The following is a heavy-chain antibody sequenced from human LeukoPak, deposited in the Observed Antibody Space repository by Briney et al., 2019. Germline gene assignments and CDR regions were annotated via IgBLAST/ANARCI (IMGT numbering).Heavy chain of an antibody. J-gene: IGHJ5*02. D-gene: IGHD3-10*01. CDR1: GGAFSGYY. CDR2: IYYSGST. Sequence: SETLSLTCAVYGGAFSGYYWSWIRQPPGKGLEWIGYIYYSGSTNYNPSLKSRVTISVDTSKNQFSLKLSSVTAADTAVYYCARYYYYGSGSYQINWFDPWGQGTLVTVSS. CDR3: ARYYYYGSGSYQINWFDP. V-gene: IGHV4-59*08.